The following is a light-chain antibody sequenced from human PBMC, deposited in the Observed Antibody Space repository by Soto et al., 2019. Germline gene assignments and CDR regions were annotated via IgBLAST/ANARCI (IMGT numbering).Light chain of an antibody. CDR2: DVN. CDR3: TSWTTSTTMI. Sequence: SVLTQPASVSSSPGQAITISFTRTSSDIGAYNFVSWYQQHPGKAPKLMLYDVNIRPSGVSNRFSGSKSGNTASLTISGLQAEDEADYYCTSWTTSTTMIFGGGTKVTVL. CDR1: SSDIGAYNF. V-gene: IGLV2-14*03. J-gene: IGLJ2*01.